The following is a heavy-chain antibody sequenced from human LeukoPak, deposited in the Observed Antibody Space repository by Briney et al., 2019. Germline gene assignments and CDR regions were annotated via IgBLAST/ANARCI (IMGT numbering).Heavy chain of an antibody. V-gene: IGHV3-74*01. CDR1: XSXXXXXX. D-gene: IGHD1-26*01. Sequence: GGSLRLSXAAXXSXXXXXXXXXVXXXXXXXXVWVSHINNXATRTTYADSXXGRFTISRDNAKNTVSLQMNSLRXEDTAVYYCASDGAYAMAVWGQGTTVTVSS. J-gene: IGHJ6*02. CDR2: INNXATRT. CDR3: ASDGAYAMAV.